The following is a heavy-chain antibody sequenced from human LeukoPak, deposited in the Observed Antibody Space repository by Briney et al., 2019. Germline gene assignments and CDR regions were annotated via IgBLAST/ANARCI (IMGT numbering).Heavy chain of an antibody. D-gene: IGHD4-17*01. Sequence: ASVKVSCKASGGTFTSYDINWVRQATGQGLEWMGWMNPNSGNTGYAQKFQGRVTMTRNTSISTAYMELSSLRSEDTAVYYCARAYGDYDWFDPWGQGTLVTVS. CDR2: MNPNSGNT. CDR3: ARAYGDYDWFDP. V-gene: IGHV1-8*01. CDR1: GGTFTSYD. J-gene: IGHJ5*02.